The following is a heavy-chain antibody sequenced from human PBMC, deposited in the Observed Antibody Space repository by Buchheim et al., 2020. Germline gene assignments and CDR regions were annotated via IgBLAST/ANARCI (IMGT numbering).Heavy chain of an antibody. V-gene: IGHV1-46*03. CDR3: ARELGSTYYFDY. J-gene: IGHJ4*02. CDR1: GYTFSSYD. D-gene: IGHD3-10*01. Sequence: QVQLVQSGAEVKKPGASVKVSCKASGYTFSSYDINWVRQAPGQGLEWMGIINPGGEPITYALKFQGRVTMTRDTSTNTVYMELSSLRSEDTAMYYCARELGSTYYFDYWGQGTL. CDR2: INPGGEPI.